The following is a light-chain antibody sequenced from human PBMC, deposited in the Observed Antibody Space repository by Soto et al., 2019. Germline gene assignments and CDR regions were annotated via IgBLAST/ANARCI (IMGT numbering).Light chain of an antibody. Sequence: QSVLTQPPSVSGAPGQRVTISCTGSSSHIGAGYDVHWYQQLPGTAPKLLIYRNNNRPSGVPDRFSGSKSGTSASQAITGRQAEDEADYYCQSYDSSLSGSVFGGGTRLTVL. CDR2: RNN. CDR3: QSYDSSLSGSV. J-gene: IGLJ3*02. CDR1: SSHIGAGYD. V-gene: IGLV1-40*01.